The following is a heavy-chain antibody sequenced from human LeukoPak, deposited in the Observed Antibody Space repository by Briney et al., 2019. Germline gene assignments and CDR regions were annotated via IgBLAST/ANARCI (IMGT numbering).Heavy chain of an antibody. CDR3: ARAEGQWELPDY. CDR2: ISSSSNYI. V-gene: IGHV3-21*01. J-gene: IGHJ4*02. CDR1: GFTFSSYS. D-gene: IGHD1-26*01. Sequence: GGSLRLSCAAPGFTFSSYSMNWVRHALGKGLEWVSRISSSSNYIYYADSVKGRFTISRDNAKNSLYLQMNSLRAEDTAVYYCARAEGQWELPDYWGQGTLVTVSS.